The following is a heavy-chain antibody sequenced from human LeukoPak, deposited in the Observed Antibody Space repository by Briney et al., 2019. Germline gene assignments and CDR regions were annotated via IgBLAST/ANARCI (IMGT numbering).Heavy chain of an antibody. J-gene: IGHJ4*02. CDR1: GGSISSTNFY. Sequence: SETLSLTCTVSGGSISSTNFYWGWIRQPPGKGLEWIGSVHSNGNSYYNPSLKSRVAISVDTSKNQFSLRLSSVTAADTAVYYCARGYYHDFWGQGTLVTVSS. D-gene: IGHD3-10*01. CDR2: VHSNGNS. V-gene: IGHV4-39*01. CDR3: ARGYYHDF.